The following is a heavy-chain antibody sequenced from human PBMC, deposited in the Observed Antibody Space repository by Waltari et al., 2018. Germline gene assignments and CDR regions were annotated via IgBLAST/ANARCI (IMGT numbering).Heavy chain of an antibody. CDR3: AREGIADRDSIFDV. V-gene: IGHV4-4*07. CDR2: VFASGST. CDR1: GDAIGLYR. J-gene: IGHJ4*02. Sequence: QVRLEESGPRLVKPSGTLSLTCSVTGDAIGLYRWTWIRQSAVQGVEWLGRVFASGSTNFTPSLRGRVTMAVDKSKTQFALEMTSMTAADTASYYCAREGIADRDSIFDVWGQGILVTVSS. D-gene: IGHD6-13*01.